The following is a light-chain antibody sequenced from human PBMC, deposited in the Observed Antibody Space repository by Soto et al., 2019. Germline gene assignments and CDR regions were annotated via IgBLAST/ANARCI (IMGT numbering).Light chain of an antibody. J-gene: IGLJ1*01. CDR1: SSDIGHYDY. V-gene: IGLV2-14*01. Sequence: QSALTQPASVSGSPGQSITISCTGTSSDIGHYDYVSWYQQHPGKAPKLLIPEVSNRPSGVSYRFSGSKSGTTASLTISGLQAEDEADYYCSSYTRTSSYVFGGGTKLTVL. CDR3: SSYTRTSSYV. CDR2: EVS.